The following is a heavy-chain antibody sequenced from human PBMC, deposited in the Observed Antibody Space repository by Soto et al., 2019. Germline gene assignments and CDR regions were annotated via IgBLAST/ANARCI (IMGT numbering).Heavy chain of an antibody. J-gene: IGHJ6*04. Sequence: PGGSLRLSCAASGFTFSSYGMHWVRQAPDKGLEWVAVIWYDGSNKYYADSVKGRFTISSDNSKSTLYLQMNSLRAEDTAVYYCARKDAYYYGSGSFGHGMDVWGKGTTVTVSS. CDR3: ARKDAYYYGSGSFGHGMDV. D-gene: IGHD3-10*01. CDR1: GFTFSSYG. CDR2: IWYDGSNK. V-gene: IGHV3-33*01.